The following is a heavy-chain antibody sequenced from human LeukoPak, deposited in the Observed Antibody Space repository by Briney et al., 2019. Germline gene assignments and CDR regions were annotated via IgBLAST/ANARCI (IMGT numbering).Heavy chain of an antibody. CDR1: GFTFSAYG. CDR2: ISYDGSYQ. D-gene: IGHD5-24*01. Sequence: PGRSLRLSCAVSGFTFSAYGMHWVRQAPGKGLEWVAVISYDGSYQAYADSVKGRFTVSRDSSKNTLYLQLNSLRPEDTGLYYCARERRRDGYNYKDYWGQGTQVSVSS. CDR3: ARERRRDGYNYKDY. V-gene: IGHV3-30*04. J-gene: IGHJ4*02.